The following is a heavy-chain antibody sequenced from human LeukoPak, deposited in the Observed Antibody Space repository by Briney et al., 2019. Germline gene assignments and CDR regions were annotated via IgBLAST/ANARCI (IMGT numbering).Heavy chain of an antibody. Sequence: MTGGSLRHSCSASGFTHSDYHVRWIRQAPGKGLEWVSYISSSSSYTNYADSVKGRFTISRDNAKNSLYLQMNSLRAEDTAVEYCGRDGGGGSGSYYYGCDDWGQGTLVTVSS. CDR3: GRDGGGGSGSYYYGCDD. CDR1: GFTHSDYH. J-gene: IGHJ4*02. D-gene: IGHD3-10*01. CDR2: ISSSSSYT. V-gene: IGHV3-11*05.